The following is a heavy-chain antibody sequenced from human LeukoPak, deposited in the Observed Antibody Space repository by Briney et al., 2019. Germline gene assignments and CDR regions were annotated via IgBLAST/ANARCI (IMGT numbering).Heavy chain of an antibody. J-gene: IGHJ4*02. D-gene: IGHD6-6*01. V-gene: IGHV5-51*01. Sequence: GESLKISCNSSGYIYTSYWIGWVRQMPGKGLEWMGIIYPGDSDTRYSPSFQGQVTISADKSSSTAYLHWRSLKASDSAIYYCARLRGRTAARPYFFDYWGQGALVTVFS. CDR2: IYPGDSDT. CDR1: GYIYTSYW. CDR3: ARLRGRTAARPYFFDY.